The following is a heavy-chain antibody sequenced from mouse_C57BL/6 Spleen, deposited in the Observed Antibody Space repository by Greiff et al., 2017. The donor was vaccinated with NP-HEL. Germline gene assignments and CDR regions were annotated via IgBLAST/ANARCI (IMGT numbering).Heavy chain of an antibody. J-gene: IGHJ1*03. D-gene: IGHD1-1*01. CDR3: ARFIATGHWYFDV. V-gene: IGHV1-53*01. CDR1: GYTFTSYW. CDR2: INPSNGGT. Sequence: VQLQQPGTELVKPGASVKLSCKASGYTFTSYWMHWVKQRPGQGLEWIGNINPSNGGTNYNEKFKSKATLTVDKSSSTAYMQLSSLTSEDSAVYYCARFIATGHWYFDVWGTGTTVTVSS.